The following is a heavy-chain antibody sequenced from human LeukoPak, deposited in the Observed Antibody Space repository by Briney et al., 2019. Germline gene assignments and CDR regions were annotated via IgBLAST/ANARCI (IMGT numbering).Heavy chain of an antibody. CDR1: GFTFSTYG. J-gene: IGHJ4*02. CDR3: AKSPKPYYYDSSGYYYAQ. Sequence: GGPLRLSCAASGFTFSTYGMHWVRQAPGKGLEWVTFISSDGTNKYYADSVKGRFTISRDNSKNTLYLQMNSLRAEDTAVYYCAKSPKPYYYDSSGYYYAQWGQGTLVTVSS. CDR2: ISSDGTNK. D-gene: IGHD3-22*01. V-gene: IGHV3-30*18.